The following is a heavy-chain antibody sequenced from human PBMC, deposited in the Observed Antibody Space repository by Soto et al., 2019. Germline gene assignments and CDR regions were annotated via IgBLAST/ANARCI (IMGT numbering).Heavy chain of an antibody. CDR3: VACDYGDYPRY. CDR1: GGSFSSYY. Sequence: QVHIQQWGAGLLKPSETLSLTCAVYGGSFSSYYWSWIRQPPGKGLEWIGEINHSGSTNYNPSLKSRLTISVDTSKNQFSLKLRSVTAADTALYYCVACDYGDYPRYWGQGTLVTVSS. V-gene: IGHV4-34*01. J-gene: IGHJ4*02. D-gene: IGHD4-17*01. CDR2: INHSGST.